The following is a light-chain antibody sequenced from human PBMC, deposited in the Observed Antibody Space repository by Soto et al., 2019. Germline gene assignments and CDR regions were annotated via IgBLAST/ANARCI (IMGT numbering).Light chain of an antibody. CDR1: QSVLFSSNNKNY. CDR2: WAS. CDR3: QQSYSTPIT. V-gene: IGKV4-1*01. J-gene: IGKJ5*01. Sequence: DIVMTQSPDSLAVSLGERATINCKSSQSVLFSSNNKNYLAWYQQKPGQPPKLLIYWASTRESGVPNRFSGSGSGTDFTLTISSRQAEDVAVYYCQQSYSTPITFGQGTRLETK.